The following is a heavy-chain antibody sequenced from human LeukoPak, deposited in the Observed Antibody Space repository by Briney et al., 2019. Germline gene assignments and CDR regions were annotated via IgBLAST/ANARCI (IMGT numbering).Heavy chain of an antibody. J-gene: IGHJ4*02. CDR3: AKGTGSSGWYLPDY. V-gene: IGHV3-23*01. D-gene: IGHD6-19*01. Sequence: QPSETLSLTRAVSGGSISSDSYYWGWIRQPPGKGLEWASGISGSGDSTYYAKSVKGRFTISRDNSKNTLYLQMNSLRAEDTAVYYCAKGTGSSGWYLPDYWGQGTLVTVSS. CDR1: GGSISSDSYY. CDR2: ISGSGDST.